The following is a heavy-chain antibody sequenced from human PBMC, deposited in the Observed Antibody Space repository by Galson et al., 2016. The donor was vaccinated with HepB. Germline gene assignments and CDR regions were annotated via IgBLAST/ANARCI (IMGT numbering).Heavy chain of an antibody. CDR3: ARGRAAMDV. CDR2: TSFDGTNN. CDR1: GFNIRAYA. D-gene: IGHD3-10*01. Sequence: SLRLSFAASGFNIRAYAMYWVRQAPGRGLEWLSVTSFDGTNNDYADSVRGRFTMSRDNSQNTVHLFLSGLRAEDTATYYCARGRAAMDVWGQGTTVFVSS. V-gene: IGHV3-30-3*01. J-gene: IGHJ6*02.